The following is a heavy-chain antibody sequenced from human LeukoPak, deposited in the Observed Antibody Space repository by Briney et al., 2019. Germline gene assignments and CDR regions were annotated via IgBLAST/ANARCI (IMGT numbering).Heavy chain of an antibody. CDR2: IYYSGST. J-gene: IGHJ1*01. CDR1: GGSFSGYY. CDR3: ASTYYDILTGYSPFQH. D-gene: IGHD3-9*01. Sequence: HPSETLSLTCAVYGGSFSGYYWSWIRQHPGKGLEWIGYIYYSGSTYYNPSLKSRVTISVDTSKNQFSLKLSSVTAADTAVYYCASTYYDILTGYSPFQHWGQGTLVTVSS. V-gene: IGHV4-31*11.